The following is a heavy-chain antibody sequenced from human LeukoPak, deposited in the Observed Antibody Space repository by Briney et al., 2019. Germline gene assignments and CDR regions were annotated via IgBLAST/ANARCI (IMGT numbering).Heavy chain of an antibody. CDR2: INWNGGST. Sequence: GGSLRLSCAAYGFTFDDYGMSWDSQAPGKGLDWVSGINWNGGSTGYADSVKGRFTISRDNAKNSLYLQMNSPRAEDTALYYCARVYYYYDSSGYLDVWGKGTTVTVSS. J-gene: IGHJ6*03. D-gene: IGHD3-22*01. CDR3: ARVYYYYDSSGYLDV. V-gene: IGHV3-20*04. CDR1: GFTFDDYG.